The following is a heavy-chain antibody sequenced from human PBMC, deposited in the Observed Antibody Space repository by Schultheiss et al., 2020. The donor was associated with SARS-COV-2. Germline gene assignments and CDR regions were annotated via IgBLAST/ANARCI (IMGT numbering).Heavy chain of an antibody. D-gene: IGHD1-26*01. V-gene: IGHV4-34*01. J-gene: IGHJ6*02. Sequence: SETLSLTCGVSGGSFRGYFWHWIRQAPGKGLEWIGEINLSGSTNYNPSLKSRVTISVDTSKNQFSLKLSSVTAADTAVYYCARGGPSYGSPGWGYYYYYGMDVWGQGTTVTVSS. CDR3: ARGGPSYGSPGWGYYYYYGMDV. CDR1: GGSFRGYF. CDR2: INLSGST.